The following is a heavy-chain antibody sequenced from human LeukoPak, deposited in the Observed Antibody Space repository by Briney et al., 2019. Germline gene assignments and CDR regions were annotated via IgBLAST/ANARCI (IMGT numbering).Heavy chain of an antibody. CDR2: IWYDGNNK. Sequence: GGSLRLSCAASGFTFSSYGMHWVRQPPGKGLEWVAVIWYDGNNKYYADSVKGRFTISRDNSKNTLYLQMNNLRAEDTAVYYCAKDTVRGVSYYYYMDVWGKGTTVTVSS. D-gene: IGHD3-10*01. CDR3: AKDTVRGVSYYYYMDV. J-gene: IGHJ6*03. V-gene: IGHV3-33*06. CDR1: GFTFSSYG.